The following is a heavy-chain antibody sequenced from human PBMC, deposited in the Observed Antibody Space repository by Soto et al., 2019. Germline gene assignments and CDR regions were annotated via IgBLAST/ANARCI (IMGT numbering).Heavy chain of an antibody. Sequence: SETLSLTCTVSGGSISSSSFYWGWIRQSPGKGLEWIGSFYYSGSTYYNPSLKSRVTISVDTSKNQFSLKLSSVTAADTAVYYCARARSGDGYGMDVWGQGTTVT. J-gene: IGHJ6*02. CDR1: GGSISSSSFY. V-gene: IGHV4-39*01. CDR2: FYYSGST. D-gene: IGHD7-27*01. CDR3: ARARSGDGYGMDV.